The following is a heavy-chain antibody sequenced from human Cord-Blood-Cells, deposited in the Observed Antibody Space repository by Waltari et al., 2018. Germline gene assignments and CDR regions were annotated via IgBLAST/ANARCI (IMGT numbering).Heavy chain of an antibody. J-gene: IGHJ4*02. CDR1: GSTFSSYW. D-gene: IGHD2-2*01. Sequence: EVQLVESGGGLVQPGGSLRLSCAASGSTFSSYWMSWVRQAPGKGLEWGANIKQDGSEKYYVDSVKGRFTISRDNAKNSLYLQMNSLRAEDTAVYYCARYSSTSCFDYWGQGTLVTVSS. CDR2: IKQDGSEK. CDR3: ARYSSTSCFDY. V-gene: IGHV3-7*01.